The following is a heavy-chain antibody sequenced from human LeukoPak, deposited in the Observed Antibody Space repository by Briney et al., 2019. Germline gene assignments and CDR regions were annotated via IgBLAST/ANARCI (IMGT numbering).Heavy chain of an antibody. D-gene: IGHD6-13*01. J-gene: IGHJ4*02. CDR2: IWYDGSNK. CDR1: GFTFSSYG. V-gene: IGHV3-33*01. CDR3: ARASKSSSCPDY. Sequence: QPGGSLRLSCAASGFTFSSYGMHWVRQAPGKGLEWVAVIWYDGSNKYYADSVKGRFTISRDNSKDTLYLQMNSLRAEDTAVYYCARASKSSSCPDYWGQGTLVTVSS.